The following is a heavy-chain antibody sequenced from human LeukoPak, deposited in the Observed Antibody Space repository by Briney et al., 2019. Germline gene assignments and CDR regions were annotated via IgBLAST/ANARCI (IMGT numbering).Heavy chain of an antibody. Sequence: GGSLRLSCAASGFTFSSYGMSWVRQAPGKGLEWVSSISGSGGSTYYADSVKGRFTISRDNSKNTLYLQMNSLRAEDTAVYYCAKDKTQITIFGVVTPTYYFDYWGQGTLVTVSS. CDR1: GFTFSSYG. CDR2: ISGSGGST. J-gene: IGHJ4*02. CDR3: AKDKTQITIFGVVTPTYYFDY. V-gene: IGHV3-23*01. D-gene: IGHD3-3*01.